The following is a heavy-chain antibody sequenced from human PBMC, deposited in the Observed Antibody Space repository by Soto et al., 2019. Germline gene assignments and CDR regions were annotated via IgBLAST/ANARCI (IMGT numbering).Heavy chain of an antibody. Sequence: QVQLQESGPGLVKPAETLSLTRSVSGGSISSNDWSWIRQPPGKGLEYIGYISYNGNTNYKPSLKSRVTISVDTAKNQFSLKMSSVTAADTAVYYCARVSYHYVWGSSTGMDVWGQGTTVTVSS. D-gene: IGHD3-16*01. CDR3: ARVSYHYVWGSSTGMDV. CDR1: GGSISSND. V-gene: IGHV4-59*01. J-gene: IGHJ6*02. CDR2: ISYNGNT.